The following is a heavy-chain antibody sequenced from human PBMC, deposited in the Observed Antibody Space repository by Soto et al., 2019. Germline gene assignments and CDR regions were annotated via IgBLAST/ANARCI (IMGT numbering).Heavy chain of an antibody. J-gene: IGHJ6*02. Sequence: EVQLVESGGGLVQPGRSLRLSCAVSGFTFDDYASHWVRQAPGKGLEWVAGISWNTGSIGYADSVKGRVYISSDKAKNSLYLQMNSLRPEDTALYYCAKDTLTGPHFGMDVWGQGTTVTVSS. D-gene: IGHD1-20*01. CDR2: ISWNTGSI. CDR1: GFTFDDYA. V-gene: IGHV3-9*01. CDR3: AKDTLTGPHFGMDV.